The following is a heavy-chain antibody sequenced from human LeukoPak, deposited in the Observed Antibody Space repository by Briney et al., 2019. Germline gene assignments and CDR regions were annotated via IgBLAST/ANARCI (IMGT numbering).Heavy chain of an antibody. Sequence: GASVKVSCKASGYTFTSYGISWVRQAPGQGLEWMGWISAYNGNTNYAQKLQGRVTVTTDTSTSTAYMELRSLRSDDTAVYYCARGLITIFGVVTRGSDYWGQGTLVTVSS. CDR3: ARGLITIFGVVTRGSDY. J-gene: IGHJ4*02. CDR2: ISAYNGNT. V-gene: IGHV1-18*01. D-gene: IGHD3-3*01. CDR1: GYTFTSYG.